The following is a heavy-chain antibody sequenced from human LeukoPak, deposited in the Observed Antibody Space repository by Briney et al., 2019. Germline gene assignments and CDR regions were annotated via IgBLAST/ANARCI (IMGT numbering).Heavy chain of an antibody. CDR2: IRGNGGST. J-gene: IGHJ3*02. CDR1: GFTFDDYD. D-gene: IGHD4-23*01. V-gene: IGHV3-23*01. Sequence: GGSLRLSCAASGFTFDDYDIHWVRQAPGKGLEWVSSIRGNGGSTYYAASVKGRFIISRDNSKNTLYLQMNGLRAEDTAVYYCAKDLDTTVVLDAFDMWGQGTLVTVSS. CDR3: AKDLDTTVVLDAFDM.